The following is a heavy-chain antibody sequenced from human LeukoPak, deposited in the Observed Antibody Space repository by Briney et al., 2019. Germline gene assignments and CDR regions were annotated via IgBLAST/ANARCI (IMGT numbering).Heavy chain of an antibody. J-gene: IGHJ3*02. V-gene: IGHV4-39*07. CDR2: FFYNGGP. Sequence: PSETLSLPCTASGDFISNSNYYWGWVRKSPGRGLEWLGNFFYNGGPYYNPSFQSRVVISVDTSKNHYSLTLNAVTAADTAVYHCASYSGIYSAFESWSQGTLVTVSS. D-gene: IGHD1-26*01. CDR3: ASYSGIYSAFES. CDR1: GDFISNSNYY.